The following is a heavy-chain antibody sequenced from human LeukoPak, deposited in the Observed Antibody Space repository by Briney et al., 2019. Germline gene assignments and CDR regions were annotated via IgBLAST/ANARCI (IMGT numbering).Heavy chain of an antibody. J-gene: IGHJ1*01. CDR3: ARHSWGLPPAEYFQH. CDR2: IYNSGSS. Sequence: SETLSLTCNVSGGSISSSTYYWGWIRQPPGKGLEWVGSIYNSGSSYYNPSLKSRVTIAVDTSKNQFSLTLSYVTAADTAVYYCARHSWGLPPAEYFQHWGQGTLVTASS. CDR1: GGSISSSTYY. V-gene: IGHV4-39*01. D-gene: IGHD3-16*01.